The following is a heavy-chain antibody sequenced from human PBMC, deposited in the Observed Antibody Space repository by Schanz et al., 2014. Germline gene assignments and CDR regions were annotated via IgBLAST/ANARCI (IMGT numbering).Heavy chain of an antibody. CDR1: GFIFRSFG. CDR2: ISGRDGTT. J-gene: IGHJ4*02. CDR3: ARGLIAAAGGAFDY. Sequence: GQLVESGGGVVQPGKSLRLSCATSGFIFRSFGIHWVRQAPGMGLEWVSAISGRDGTTYYADSVRGRFTISRDNSKNTLYVQMNSQRARDAAVYYCARGLIAAAGGAFDYWGQGTLVAVSA. V-gene: IGHV3-23*04. D-gene: IGHD6-13*01.